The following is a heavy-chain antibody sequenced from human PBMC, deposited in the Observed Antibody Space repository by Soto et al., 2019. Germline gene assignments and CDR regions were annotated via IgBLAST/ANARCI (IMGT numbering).Heavy chain of an antibody. CDR3: VRRHYSGSGPNDS. J-gene: IGHJ4*02. CDR1: GYDFSNFW. V-gene: IGHV5-51*01. CDR2: IHPSDSDV. D-gene: IGHD3-10*01. Sequence: PGESLKISCKDYGYDFSNFWIGWVRQVSGKGLEWMGIIHPSDSDVQYSPSFQGQVTISVDKSVTTAYLQWSNLQASDSAMYYCVRRHYSGSGPNDSWGQGTLVTVS.